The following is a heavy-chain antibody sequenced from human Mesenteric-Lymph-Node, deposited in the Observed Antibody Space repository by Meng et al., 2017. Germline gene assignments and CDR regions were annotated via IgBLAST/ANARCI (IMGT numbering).Heavy chain of an antibody. CDR1: GYTFTGNY. CDR2: INPNSGGT. J-gene: IGHJ6*02. CDR3: ASVVVVAATRYYGMDV. Sequence: ASVKVSCKASGYTFTGNYLHWVRQAPGQGLEWMGRINPNSGGTNYAQKFQGRVTMTRDTSISTAYMELSRLRSDDTAVYYCASVVVVAATRYYGMDVWGQGTTVTVSS. V-gene: IGHV1-2*06. D-gene: IGHD2-15*01.